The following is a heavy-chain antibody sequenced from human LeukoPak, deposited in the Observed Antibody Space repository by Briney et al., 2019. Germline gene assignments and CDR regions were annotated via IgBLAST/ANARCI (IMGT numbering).Heavy chain of an antibody. Sequence: PGGSLRLSCAASGVTFSSYAMTWVRQAPGKGLEWVSSSSGSGGRTHYTDSVKGRFTISRDNSKNTLYLQMNSLRSEDTAVYYCATPPTVTRNYWGQGTLVTVSS. CDR1: GVTFSSYA. CDR3: ATPPTVTRNY. J-gene: IGHJ4*02. V-gene: IGHV3-23*01. CDR2: SSGSGGRT. D-gene: IGHD4-17*01.